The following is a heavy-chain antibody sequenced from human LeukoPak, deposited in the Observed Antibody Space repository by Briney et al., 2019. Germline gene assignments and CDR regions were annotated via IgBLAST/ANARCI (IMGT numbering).Heavy chain of an antibody. CDR2: IKQDGSET. CDR1: GFTFSSYW. J-gene: IGHJ6*02. CDR3: ARNNGMDV. V-gene: IGHV3-7*03. Sequence: PGGSLRLSCAASGFTFSSYWMTWVRQAPGKGLEWVANIKQDGSETYYVDSVKGRFTISKDNAKNSLYLQMNSLRAEDTALYHCARNNGMDVWGQGTTVIVSS.